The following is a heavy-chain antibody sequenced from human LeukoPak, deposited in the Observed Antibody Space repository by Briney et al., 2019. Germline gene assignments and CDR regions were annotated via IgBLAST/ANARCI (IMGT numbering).Heavy chain of an antibody. D-gene: IGHD3-10*01. CDR3: ARGDTLVRGVISGY. J-gene: IGHJ4*02. CDR1: GFTFGSYA. CDR2: ISYDGSNE. Sequence: GGSLRLSCAASGFTFGSYAMHWVRQAPGKGLEWVAVISYDGSNEYYADSVKGRFTMSRDNSKNTLYLKMNRLRAEDTAVYYCARGDTLVRGVISGYWGQGTLVTVSS. V-gene: IGHV3-30*04.